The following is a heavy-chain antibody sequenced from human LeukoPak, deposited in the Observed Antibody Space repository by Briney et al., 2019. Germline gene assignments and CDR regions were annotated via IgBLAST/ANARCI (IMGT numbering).Heavy chain of an antibody. V-gene: IGHV4-38-2*02. J-gene: IGHJ4*02. CDR2: IYHSGST. CDR3: ARFYCSGGSCYSGVRGYFDY. CDR1: GYSISSGYY. D-gene: IGHD2-15*01. Sequence: SETLSLTCTVSGYSISSGYYWAWIRQPPGKGLEWIGYIYHSGSTYYNPSLKSRVTISVDTSKNQFSLKLSSVTAADTAVYYCARFYCSGGSCYSGVRGYFDYWGQGTLVTVSS.